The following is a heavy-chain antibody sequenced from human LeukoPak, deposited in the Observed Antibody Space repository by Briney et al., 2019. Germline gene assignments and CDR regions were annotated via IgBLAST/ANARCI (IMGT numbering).Heavy chain of an antibody. CDR3: AREGSEGYLFDY. V-gene: IGHV6-1*01. CDR2: TYYRSKWYN. Sequence: SQTLSLTCAISGDSVSSSSAAWSWIRQSPSRGLEWLGRTYYRSKWYNDYAVSVKSRITINPDTSKNQFSLQLNSMTPEDTAVYYCAREGSEGYLFDYWGQGTLVTVPS. CDR1: GDSVSSSSAA. D-gene: IGHD1-1*01. J-gene: IGHJ4*02.